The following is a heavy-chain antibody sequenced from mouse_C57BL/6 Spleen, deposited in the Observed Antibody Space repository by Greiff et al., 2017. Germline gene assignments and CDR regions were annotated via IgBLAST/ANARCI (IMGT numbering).Heavy chain of an antibody. CDR1: GYAFSSSW. D-gene: IGHD2-10*02. J-gene: IGHJ2*01. CDR3: ARTGYGNYGFDY. Sequence: QVQLQQSGPELVKPGASVKISCKASGYAFSSSWMNWVKQRPGKGLEWIGRIYPGDGDTNYNGKFKGKATLTADKSSSTAYMQLSSLTSEDSAVYFCARTGYGNYGFDYWGQGTTLTVSS. CDR2: IYPGDGDT. V-gene: IGHV1-82*01.